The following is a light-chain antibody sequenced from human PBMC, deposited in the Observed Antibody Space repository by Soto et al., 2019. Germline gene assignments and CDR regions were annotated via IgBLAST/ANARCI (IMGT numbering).Light chain of an antibody. J-gene: IGKJ4*01. Sequence: EIVLTQSPATLSLSPGERATLSCRASQSVSSYLAWYQQKPGQAPRLLIYDASNRATGIPARFSGSGSGTVFTLTISSVDTEDSAVHYCEQRRNWLTLGGGTKVELK. CDR2: DAS. CDR1: QSVSSY. CDR3: EQRRNWLT. V-gene: IGKV3-11*01.